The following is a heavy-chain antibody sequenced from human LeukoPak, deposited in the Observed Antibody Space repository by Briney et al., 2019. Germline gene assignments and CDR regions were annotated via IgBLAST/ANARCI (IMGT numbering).Heavy chain of an antibody. CDR2: ISSSGSTI. CDR1: GFTFSSYE. V-gene: IGHV3-48*03. Sequence: GGSLRLSCAASGFTFSSYEMNWVRQAPGKGLEGVSYISSSGSTIYYADSVKGRFTISRDNAKNSLYLQMNSLRAEDTAVYYCARSRDYVWGSYRYRGAFDIWGQGTMVTVSS. D-gene: IGHD3-16*02. CDR3: ARSRDYVWGSYRYRGAFDI. J-gene: IGHJ3*02.